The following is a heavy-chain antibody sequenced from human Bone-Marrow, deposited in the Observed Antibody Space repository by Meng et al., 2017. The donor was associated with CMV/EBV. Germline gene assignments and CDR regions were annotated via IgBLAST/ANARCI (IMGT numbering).Heavy chain of an antibody. CDR3: ASRSGICSGGSCYSGAEYFQH. CDR2: IIPILGIA. CDR1: GGTFSSYA. V-gene: IGHV1-69*10. Sequence: SVKVSCKASGGTFSSYAISWVRQAPGQGLEWMGGIIPILGIANYAQKFQGRVTITADESTSTAYMELSSLRSEDTAVYYCASRSGICSGGSCYSGAEYFQHWGQGTLVTVSS. J-gene: IGHJ1*01. D-gene: IGHD2-15*01.